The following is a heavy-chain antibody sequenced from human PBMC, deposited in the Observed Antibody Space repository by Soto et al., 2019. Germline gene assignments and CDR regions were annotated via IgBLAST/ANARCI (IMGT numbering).Heavy chain of an antibody. Sequence: SETLSLTCTVSGGSISSSSYYWGWIRQPPGKGLEWIGSIYYSGSTYYNPSLKSRVTISVDTSKNQFSLKLSSVTAADTAVYYCARHIIVGATRVLYNWFDPWGQGTLVTVSS. CDR2: IYYSGST. CDR1: GGSISSSSYY. CDR3: ARHIIVGATRVLYNWFDP. J-gene: IGHJ5*02. V-gene: IGHV4-39*01. D-gene: IGHD1-26*01.